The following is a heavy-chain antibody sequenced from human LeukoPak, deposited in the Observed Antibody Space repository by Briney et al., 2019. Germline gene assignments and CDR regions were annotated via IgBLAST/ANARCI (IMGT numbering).Heavy chain of an antibody. CDR3: VREHSWGDLDY. V-gene: IGHV4-59*01. CDR1: GGSISSYY. Sequence: PSETLSLTCTVSGGSISSYYWSWIRQPPGKELEWIGYISYRGSTNYNPSLKSRVTISVDTSKNQFSLKLSSVTAADTAVYYCVREHSWGDLDYWGQGTLVTVSS. J-gene: IGHJ4*02. D-gene: IGHD2-15*01. CDR2: ISYRGST.